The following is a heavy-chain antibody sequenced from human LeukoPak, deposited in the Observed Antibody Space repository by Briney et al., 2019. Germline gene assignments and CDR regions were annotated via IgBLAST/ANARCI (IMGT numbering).Heavy chain of an antibody. V-gene: IGHV1-69*05. D-gene: IGHD4-17*01. Sequence: SVKVSCKASGGTFSINAISWVRQAPGQGLEWMGGIIPIFGTANYAQKFQGRVTITTDESTSTAYMELSSLRAEDTSVYYCARDLSGDYFDYWSQGTLVTVSS. CDR1: GGTFSINA. CDR2: IIPIFGTA. J-gene: IGHJ4*02. CDR3: ARDLSGDYFDY.